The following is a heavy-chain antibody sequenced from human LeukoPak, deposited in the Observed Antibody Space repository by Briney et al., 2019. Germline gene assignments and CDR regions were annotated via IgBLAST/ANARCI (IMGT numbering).Heavy chain of an antibody. D-gene: IGHD4-23*01. J-gene: IGHJ4*02. V-gene: IGHV4-38-2*02. Sequence: PSETLSLTCTVSGYSISSGYYWGWIRQPPGKGLEWIGSIYHSGSTYYNPSLKSRVTISVDTSKNQFSLKLSSVTAADTAVYYCAREQTPTTVVTGWGQGTLVTVS. CDR3: AREQTPTTVVTG. CDR2: IYHSGST. CDR1: GYSISSGYY.